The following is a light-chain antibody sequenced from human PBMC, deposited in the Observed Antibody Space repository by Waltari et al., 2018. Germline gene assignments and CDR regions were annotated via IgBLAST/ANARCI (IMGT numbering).Light chain of an antibody. CDR3: QQCGNGWT. Sequence: DIQMTQSPSTLSASVGDGVTITCRASQSISRCLAWYQQKPGKAPKLLIYKASTLDSGVPSRFSGSGSGTEFTLTISSLQPDDLATYSCQQCGNGWTFGQGTKVEIK. V-gene: IGKV1-5*03. CDR2: KAS. J-gene: IGKJ1*01. CDR1: QSISRC.